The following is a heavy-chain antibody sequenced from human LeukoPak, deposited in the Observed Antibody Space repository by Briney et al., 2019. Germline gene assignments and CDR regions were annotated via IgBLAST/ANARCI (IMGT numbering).Heavy chain of an antibody. Sequence: PSETLSLTCAVYGGSFSGYYWSWIRQPPGKGLEWIGEINHSGSTNYNPSLKSRVTISVDTSKNQFSLKLSSVTAADTAVYYCAAVLGYCSSTSCYTRRYYFDYWGQGTLVTVSS. J-gene: IGHJ4*02. V-gene: IGHV4-34*01. CDR1: GGSFSGYY. D-gene: IGHD2-2*02. CDR3: AAVLGYCSSTSCYTRRYYFDY. CDR2: INHSGST.